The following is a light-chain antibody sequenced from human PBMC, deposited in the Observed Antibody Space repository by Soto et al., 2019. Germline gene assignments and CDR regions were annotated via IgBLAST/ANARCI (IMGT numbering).Light chain of an antibody. J-gene: IGKJ1*01. V-gene: IGKV1-5*03. CDR2: KAS. CDR3: QHYNSYSEA. Sequence: IQMTQSHSTLSGSLGDRVTITCRASQTISSWLAWYQQKPGKAPKLLIYKASTLKSGVPSRFSGSVSGTEGTITISSLKTDDGSTYYCQHYNSYSEAFCQGTKVDIK. CDR1: QTISSW.